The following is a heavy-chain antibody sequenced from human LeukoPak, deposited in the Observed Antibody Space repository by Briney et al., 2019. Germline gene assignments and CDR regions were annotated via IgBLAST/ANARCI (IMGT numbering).Heavy chain of an antibody. CDR2: IYYSGST. CDR1: GGSISTYY. J-gene: IGHJ4*02. V-gene: IGHV4-59*01. Sequence: SETLSLTCSVSGGSISTYYWSWIRQPAGKGLEWIGYIYYSGSTNYNPSLRSRVTISVDTSKNQFSLRLSSVTAADTAVYYCARSHPSGSYYNLNDYWGQGTLVTVSS. D-gene: IGHD3-10*01. CDR3: ARSHPSGSYYNLNDY.